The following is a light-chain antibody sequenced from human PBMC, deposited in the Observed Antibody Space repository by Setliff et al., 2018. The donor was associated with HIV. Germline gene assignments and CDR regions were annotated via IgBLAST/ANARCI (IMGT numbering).Light chain of an antibody. CDR3: CSYVASQSSYG. J-gene: IGLJ1*01. CDR2: DVT. CDR1: SSDIGAYDY. Sequence: QSALTQPRSVSGSPGQSVTISCAGTSSDIGAYDYVSWFQQSPGKAPLLIIYDVTRRPSGVPDRFSGSRSGNTASLTISGLQADDEAYYYCCSYVASQSSYGFGSWTKGTVL. V-gene: IGLV2-11*01.